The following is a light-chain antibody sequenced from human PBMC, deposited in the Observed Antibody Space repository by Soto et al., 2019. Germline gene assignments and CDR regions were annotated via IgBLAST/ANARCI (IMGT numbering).Light chain of an antibody. V-gene: IGKV2-30*01. CDR1: QSLLYSDGNTY. Sequence: DVVMTQSPLSLPVTLGQPASISCRSSQSLLYSDGNTYLSWFQQRPGQSPRRLIYKVSIRDSGVPDRFSGSGSGTDFTLKITRVEAEDVGVYYCMQGTYWPPRKFGQGTKVEIK. CDR3: MQGTYWPPRK. J-gene: IGKJ1*01. CDR2: KVS.